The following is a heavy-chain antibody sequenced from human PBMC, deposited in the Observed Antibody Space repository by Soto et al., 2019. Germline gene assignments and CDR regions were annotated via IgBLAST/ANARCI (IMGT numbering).Heavy chain of an antibody. CDR3: ARLVDIVATIPWWFDP. V-gene: IGHV4-31*03. Sequence: SETLSLTCTVSGGSISSGGYYWSWIRQHPGKGLEWIGYIFYSGSTYYNPSLKSRVTISVDTSKNQFSLKLSSVTAADTAVYYCARLVDIVATIPWWFDPWGQGTLVTVS. J-gene: IGHJ5*02. CDR1: GGSISSGGYY. CDR2: IFYSGST. D-gene: IGHD5-12*01.